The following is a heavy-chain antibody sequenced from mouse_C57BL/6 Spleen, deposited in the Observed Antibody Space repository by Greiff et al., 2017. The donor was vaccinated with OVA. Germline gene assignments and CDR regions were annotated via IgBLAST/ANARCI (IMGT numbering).Heavy chain of an antibody. CDR1: GYSITSGYY. CDR2: ISYDGSN. CDR3: ARDDYGSSLQWCAY. V-gene: IGHV3-6*01. Sequence: EVQLQESGPGLVKPSQSLSLTCSVTGYSITSGYYWNWIRQFPGNKLEWMGYISYDGSNNYNPSLKNRNSITRDTSKNQFFLKLNSVTTEDTATYDCARDDYGSSLQWCAYWGQGTLVTVSA. D-gene: IGHD1-1*01. J-gene: IGHJ3*01.